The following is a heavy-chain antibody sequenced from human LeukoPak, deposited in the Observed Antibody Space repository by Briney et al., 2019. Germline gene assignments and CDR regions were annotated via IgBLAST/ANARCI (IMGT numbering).Heavy chain of an antibody. V-gene: IGHV1-24*01. CDR3: ANNWNDYYDY. CDR1: GYTLTELS. Sequence: ASVKVSCKVSGYTLTELSMHWVRQAPGKGLEWMGGFDPEDGETIYAQKFQGRVTVTEDTSTDTAYMELSSLRSEDTAVYYCANNWNDYYDYWGQGTLVTVSS. D-gene: IGHD1-1*01. CDR2: FDPEDGET. J-gene: IGHJ4*02.